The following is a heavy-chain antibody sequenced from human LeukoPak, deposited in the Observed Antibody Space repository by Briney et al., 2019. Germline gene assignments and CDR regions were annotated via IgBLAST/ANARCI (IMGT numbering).Heavy chain of an antibody. CDR2: INHSGST. CDR3: ASLTDSSNRFTFDF. D-gene: IGHD6-13*01. CDR1: GGSFSDYY. Sequence: SETLSLTCAVYGGSFSDYYRSWISQPQGKGLEWIGEINHSGSTNYNPSLKSRVTLSVDTSKNQFSLQLSSVTAADTAVYYCASLTDSSNRFTFDFWGQGTLFTVSS. J-gene: IGHJ4*02. V-gene: IGHV4-34*01.